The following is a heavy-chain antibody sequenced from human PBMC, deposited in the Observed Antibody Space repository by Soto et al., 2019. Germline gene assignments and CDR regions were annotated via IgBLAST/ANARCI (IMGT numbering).Heavy chain of an antibody. J-gene: IGHJ4*02. D-gene: IGHD1-1*01. CDR1: GGTFSSYA. CDR2: IIPIFGTA. V-gene: IGHV1-69*12. CDR3: ASLPELERRMDY. Sequence: QVQLVQSGAEVKKPGSSVKVSCKASGGTFSSYAISWVRQAPGQGLEWMGGIIPIFGTANYAQKFQGRVTFTAVQSTCPADKALSSLGSGDTAVYYCASLPELERRMDYWGQGTLVTVSS.